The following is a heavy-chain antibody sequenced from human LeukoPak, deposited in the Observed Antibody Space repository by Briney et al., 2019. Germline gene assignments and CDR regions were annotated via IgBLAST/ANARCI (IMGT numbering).Heavy chain of an antibody. V-gene: IGHV3-21*01. CDR3: AVGWDGVRSFAY. Sequence: GGSLRLSCAASGFTFSSYSMNWVRQAPGKGLEWVSSISSSSSDIYYAYSVKGRFTISRDNAKNSLFLQMNSLRAEDTAVYYCAVGWDGVRSFAYWGQGTLVSVSS. D-gene: IGHD3-3*01. J-gene: IGHJ4*02. CDR1: GFTFSSYS. CDR2: ISSSSSDI.